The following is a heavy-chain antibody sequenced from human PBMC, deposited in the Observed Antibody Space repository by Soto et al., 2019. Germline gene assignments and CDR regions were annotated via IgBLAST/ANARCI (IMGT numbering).Heavy chain of an antibody. Sequence: VQLVQSGAEVKKPGASVKVSCKASGYTLSNYGFTWVRQAPGQGLEWMGWLSGHNGNTNYAQKFQGRVTMTTDTSTSTSYMELRSLRSDDTAVYYCARIAYGGNFFDNWGQGTLVTVSS. D-gene: IGHD2-15*01. V-gene: IGHV1-18*04. CDR3: ARIAYGGNFFDN. CDR1: GYTLSNYG. J-gene: IGHJ4*02. CDR2: LSGHNGNT.